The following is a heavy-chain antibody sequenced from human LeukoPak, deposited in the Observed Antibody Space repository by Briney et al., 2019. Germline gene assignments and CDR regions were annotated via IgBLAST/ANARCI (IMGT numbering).Heavy chain of an antibody. CDR3: AKGYYFDSSGYLDAFDI. CDR1: GFTFSSYW. V-gene: IGHV3-23*01. J-gene: IGHJ3*02. D-gene: IGHD3-22*01. Sequence: GGSLRLSCAASGFTFSSYWMHWVRQVPGKGLEWVSTFSGYSTYNADSVMGRFTISRDNSKNTLYLQMSSLRAEDTAVYYCAKGYYFDSSGYLDAFDIWGQGTMVTVSS. CDR2: FSGYST.